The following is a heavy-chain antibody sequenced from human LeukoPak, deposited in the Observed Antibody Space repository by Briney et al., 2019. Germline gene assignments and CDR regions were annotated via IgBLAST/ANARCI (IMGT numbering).Heavy chain of an antibody. D-gene: IGHD3-22*01. J-gene: IGHJ5*02. V-gene: IGHV4-59*11. CDR3: ARTSVVVIDP. Sequence: SETLSLTCTVPGGSISSHYWSWIRQPPGKGLEWIGYMYDSVRTKDNPSLKSRVTISVDTSKNQFSLKLSSVTAADTAVYYCARTSVVVIDPWGQGTLVTVSS. CDR1: GGSISSHY. CDR2: MYDSVRT.